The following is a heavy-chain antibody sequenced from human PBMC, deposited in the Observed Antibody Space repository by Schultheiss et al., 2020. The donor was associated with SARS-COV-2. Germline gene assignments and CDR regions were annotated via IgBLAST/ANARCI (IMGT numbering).Heavy chain of an antibody. V-gene: IGHV1-8*01. CDR2: MNPNSGNT. D-gene: IGHD3-22*01. CDR1: GYTFTSYD. CDR3: ARDGYYYDSSGRYYYGMDV. J-gene: IGHJ6*02. Sequence: ASVKVSCKASGYTFTSYDINWVRQATGQGLEWMGWMNPNSGNTGYAQKFQGRVTMTRNTPTSTAYMELSSLRSEDTAVYYCARDGYYYDSSGRYYYGMDVWGQGTTVTVSS.